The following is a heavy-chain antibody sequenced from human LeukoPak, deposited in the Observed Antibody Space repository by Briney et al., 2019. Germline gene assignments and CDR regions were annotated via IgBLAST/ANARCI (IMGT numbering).Heavy chain of an antibody. CDR1: GYTFPSYV. V-gene: IGHV1-18*01. CDR3: ARALLLGYFDP. CDR2: IRAYNCNK. Sequence: ASVPVSRLASGYTFPSYVIRWVRQATGKGLAWMEWIRAYNCNKNCAQKLQGRVTMNTDTSTSTDYMELRSLRSDDTAVYCCARALLLGYFDPWGQGPLVTVSS. J-gene: IGHJ5*02. D-gene: IGHD3-10*01.